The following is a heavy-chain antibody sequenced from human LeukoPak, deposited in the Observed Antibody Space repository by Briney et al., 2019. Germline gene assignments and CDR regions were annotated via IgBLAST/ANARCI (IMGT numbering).Heavy chain of an antibody. CDR1: GGSISSSSYY. Sequence: PSETLSLTCTVSGGSISSSSYYWGWIRQPPGKGLEWIGSIYYSGSTYYNPSLKSRVTISVDTSKNQFSLKLSSVTAADTAVYYCARGYYDSSGWPYYMDVWGKGTTVTISS. D-gene: IGHD3-22*01. J-gene: IGHJ6*03. CDR2: IYYSGST. V-gene: IGHV4-39*01. CDR3: ARGYYDSSGWPYYMDV.